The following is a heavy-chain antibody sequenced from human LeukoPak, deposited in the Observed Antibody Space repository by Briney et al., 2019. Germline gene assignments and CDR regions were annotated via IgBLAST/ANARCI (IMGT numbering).Heavy chain of an antibody. J-gene: IGHJ6*03. CDR3: AKDRDGDYYYYYMDV. D-gene: IGHD5-24*01. CDR1: GFTFSSFA. V-gene: IGHV3-23*01. Sequence: GGSLTLSCEGSGFTFSSFAMTWVRQAPGKGLEWVSAISGDGGRTYYAESVKGRFTVSRDNSNSRVYLQMDSLRAEDTAVYYCAKDRDGDYYYYYMDVWGNGTTVIVSS. CDR2: ISGDGGRT.